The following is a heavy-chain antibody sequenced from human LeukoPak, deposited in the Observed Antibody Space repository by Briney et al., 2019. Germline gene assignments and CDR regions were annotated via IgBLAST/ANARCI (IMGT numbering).Heavy chain of an antibody. V-gene: IGHV1-2*02. CDR1: GYTFTAYY. J-gene: IGHJ3*02. CDR3: ARDGIYSATFDAFDI. D-gene: IGHD3-3*02. Sequence: VASVKVSCKASGYTFTAYYLHWVRQAPGQGLEWVGWINPNSGGASFAQKFQGRVTMTRDTSITTAYMELSSLRSDDTAMYYCARDGIYSATFDAFDIWGQGTMVTVSS. CDR2: INPNSGGA.